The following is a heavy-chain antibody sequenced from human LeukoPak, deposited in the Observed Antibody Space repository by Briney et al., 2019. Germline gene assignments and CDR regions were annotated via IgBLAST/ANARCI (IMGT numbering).Heavy chain of an antibody. CDR2: MNPNSGNT. D-gene: IGHD3-16*02. CDR1: GYTFTSYD. J-gene: IGHJ4*02. CDR3: AKSHYDYVWGSYRHAARTE. V-gene: IGHV1-8*01. Sequence: ASVKVSCKASGYTFTSYDINWVRQATGQGLEWMGWMNPNSGNTGYAQKFQGRVTMTRNTSITTAYMELSSLRSEDTAVYYCAKSHYDYVWGSYRHAARTEWGQGTLVTVSS.